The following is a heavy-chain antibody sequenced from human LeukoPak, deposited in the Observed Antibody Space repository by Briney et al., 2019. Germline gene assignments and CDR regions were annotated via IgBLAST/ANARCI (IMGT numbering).Heavy chain of an antibody. J-gene: IGHJ6*02. Sequence: SETLSLTCTVSGGSISSYYWSWIRQPPGKGLEWIGYIYYSGSTNYNPSLKSRVTISVDTSKNQFSLKLSSVTAADTAVYYCARHGMRAPQDPYYYYGMDVWGQGTTVTVSS. D-gene: IGHD1-26*01. CDR3: ARHGMRAPQDPYYYYGMDV. CDR2: IYYSGST. CDR1: GGSISSYY. V-gene: IGHV4-59*08.